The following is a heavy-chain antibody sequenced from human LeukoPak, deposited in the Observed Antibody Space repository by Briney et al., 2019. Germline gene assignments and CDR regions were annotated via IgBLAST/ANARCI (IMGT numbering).Heavy chain of an antibody. D-gene: IGHD2-15*01. CDR1: GFTFSSYE. Sequence: GGSLRLSCAASGFTFSSYEMNWVRQAPGKGLEWVSYISSSGSTIYYADSVKGRFTISRDNARNSLYLQMNSLRAEDTAVYYCARDGLAAATLHWCFDLWGRGTLVTVSS. V-gene: IGHV3-48*03. J-gene: IGHJ2*01. CDR2: ISSSGSTI. CDR3: ARDGLAAATLHWCFDL.